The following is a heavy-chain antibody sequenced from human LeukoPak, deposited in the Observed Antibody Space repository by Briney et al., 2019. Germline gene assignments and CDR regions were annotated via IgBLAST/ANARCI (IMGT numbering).Heavy chain of an antibody. CDR2: INHSGST. V-gene: IGHV4-34*01. D-gene: IGHD3-22*01. CDR1: GGSISSYY. J-gene: IGHJ3*02. CDR3: AGGALTMIVECWGAFDI. Sequence: PSETLSLTCTVSGGSISSYYWTWIRQPPGKGLEWIGEINHSGSTNYNPSLKSRVTISVDTSKNQFSVKLSSVTAAETAVYYCAGGALTMIVECWGAFDIWGQGTMVAVSS.